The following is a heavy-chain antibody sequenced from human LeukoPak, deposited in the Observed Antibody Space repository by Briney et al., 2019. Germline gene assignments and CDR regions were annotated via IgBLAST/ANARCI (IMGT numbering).Heavy chain of an antibody. D-gene: IGHD5-12*01. CDR3: ARRDIVATIST. V-gene: IGHV4-39*01. CDR2: IYYSGST. Sequence: PSETLSLTCTVSGGSISSSSYYWAWIHQPPGKGLEWIGSIYYSGSTFYNPSLKSRVTISVDTSKNQFFLKLSSVTAADTAVYYCARRDIVATISTWGQGTLVTAPS. J-gene: IGHJ4*02. CDR1: GGSISSSSYY.